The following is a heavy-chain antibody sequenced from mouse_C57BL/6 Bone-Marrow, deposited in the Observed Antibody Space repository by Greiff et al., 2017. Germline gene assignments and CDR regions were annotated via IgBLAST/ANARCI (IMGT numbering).Heavy chain of an antibody. V-gene: IGHV1-80*01. D-gene: IGHD1-1*01. CDR3: AGGSRGDWDFDV. Sequence: VQLQQSGAELVKPGASVKISCKASGYAFSSYWMNWVKQRPGKGLEWIGQIYPGDGDTNYNGKFKGKATLTADKSSSTAYMQLSSLTSEDSAVYFCAGGSRGDWDFDVWGTGTTVTVSS. CDR1: GYAFSSYW. CDR2: IYPGDGDT. J-gene: IGHJ1*03.